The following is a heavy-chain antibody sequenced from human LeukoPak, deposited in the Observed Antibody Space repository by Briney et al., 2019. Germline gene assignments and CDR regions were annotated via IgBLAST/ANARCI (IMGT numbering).Heavy chain of an antibody. CDR3: TRVDTAMANFDY. CDR1: GYTFTSYY. V-gene: IGHV1-46*01. D-gene: IGHD5-18*01. J-gene: IGHJ4*02. CDR2: INPSGGST. Sequence: ASVKVSCKASGYTFTSYYMHWVRQAPGQGLEWMGIINPSGGSTSYAQKFQGRVTMTRDTSTSTVYMELSRLRSDDTAVYYCTRVDTAMANFDYWGQGTLVTVSS.